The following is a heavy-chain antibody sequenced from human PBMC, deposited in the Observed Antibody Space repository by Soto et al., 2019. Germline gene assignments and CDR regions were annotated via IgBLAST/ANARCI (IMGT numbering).Heavy chain of an antibody. CDR3: TRYSRGWSPPGMDV. V-gene: IGHV3-74*01. J-gene: IGHJ6*04. Sequence: GGSLRLSCAASGFTFSSYWMHWVRHAPGKGLVWVSRINSDGSSTDYADSVKGRFTISRDNAKNALYLQMNSLTAEDTAVYSCTRYSRGWSPPGMDVGGKGTRVTVPS. CDR2: INSDGSST. D-gene: IGHD6-19*01. CDR1: GFTFSSYW.